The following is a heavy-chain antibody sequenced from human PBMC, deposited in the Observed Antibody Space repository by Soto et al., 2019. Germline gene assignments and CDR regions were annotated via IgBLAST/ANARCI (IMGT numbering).Heavy chain of an antibody. CDR2: ICSSVST. CDR3: ARSWGGSGWL. D-gene: IGHD6-19*01. CDR1: GDSVSSGSKC. J-gene: IGHJ4*02. V-gene: IGHV4-61*01. Sequence: HVQLQESGPGLVKPSETLSLTCTVSGDSVSSGSKCWSWIRQPPGKALEWIAYICSSVSTNYNPSLKSRVTISRDTSKNQLSLRMTAVTAEDTAVYYCARSWGGSGWLGGQGTLVTVSS.